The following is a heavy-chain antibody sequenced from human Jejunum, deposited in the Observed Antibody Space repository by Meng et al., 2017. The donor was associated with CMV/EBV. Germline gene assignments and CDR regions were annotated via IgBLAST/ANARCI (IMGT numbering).Heavy chain of an antibody. D-gene: IGHD6-25*01. Sequence: CAASGFTFNDYTMNWVRQAPGKGLEWVSSISSSNTYIYYADSVKGRFTIPRDNAKNSLYLQMNNLRADDTAVYYCAREGYQRWFDPWGQGTLVTVSS. CDR1: GFTFNDYT. CDR2: ISSSNTYI. V-gene: IGHV3-21*01. J-gene: IGHJ5*02. CDR3: AREGYQRWFDP.